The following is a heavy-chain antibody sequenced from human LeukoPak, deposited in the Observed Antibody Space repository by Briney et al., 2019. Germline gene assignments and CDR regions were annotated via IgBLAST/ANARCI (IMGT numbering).Heavy chain of an antibody. CDR2: IYYSGST. Sequence: PSRTLSLTCTVSGGSISSGDYYWSWIRQPPGKGLECIGYIYYSGSTYYNPSLKSRVTISVDTSKNQFSLKLSSVTAADTAVYYCARGGYCYGGSCYFCYFDYWGQGTLVTVSS. J-gene: IGHJ4*02. D-gene: IGHD2-15*01. V-gene: IGHV4-30-4*01. CDR1: GGSISSGDYY. CDR3: ARGGYCYGGSCYFCYFDY.